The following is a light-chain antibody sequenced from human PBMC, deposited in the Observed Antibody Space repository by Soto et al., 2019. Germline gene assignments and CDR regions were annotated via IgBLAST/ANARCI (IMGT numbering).Light chain of an antibody. V-gene: IGKV2-28*01. CDR3: MQALQTPGI. CDR2: LGS. CDR1: QSLLHSNGYDY. J-gene: IGKJ4*01. Sequence: DIVMTQSPLSLPVTPGEPASISCRSSQSLLHSNGYDYLDWYLQKPGQSPQLLIYLGSNRASGVPDRFSGSGSGTDFTLKISRVEAEDVGVYYCMQALQTPGIVGGGTKVEIK.